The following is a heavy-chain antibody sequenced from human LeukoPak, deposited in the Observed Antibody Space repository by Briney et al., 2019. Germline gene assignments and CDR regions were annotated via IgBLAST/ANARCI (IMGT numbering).Heavy chain of an antibody. J-gene: IGHJ6*03. Sequence: GGSLRLSCAASGFTFSSYWMSWVRQAPGKGLEWVAFIRYDGSNKYYADSVKGRFTISRDNSKNTLYLQMNSLRAEDTAVYYCGRDLPYSRGPSMEAWGKGTT. CDR2: IRYDGSNK. CDR3: GRDLPYSRGPSMEA. V-gene: IGHV3-30*02. D-gene: IGHD6-13*01. CDR1: GFTFSSYW.